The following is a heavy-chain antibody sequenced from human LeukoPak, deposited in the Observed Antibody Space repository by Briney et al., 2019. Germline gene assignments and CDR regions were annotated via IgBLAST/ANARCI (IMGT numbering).Heavy chain of an antibody. Sequence: GASVEVSCRASGYTFTGYYMHWIRQAPGQGLEWMGWINPNNGGTKYAQNFQGRVTMTRDTSISTAYMELDRLRFDDTAVYYCARDSGEVPDYWGQGTLVTVSS. V-gene: IGHV1-2*02. D-gene: IGHD3-10*01. CDR1: GYTFTGYY. CDR2: INPNNGGT. J-gene: IGHJ4*02. CDR3: ARDSGEVPDY.